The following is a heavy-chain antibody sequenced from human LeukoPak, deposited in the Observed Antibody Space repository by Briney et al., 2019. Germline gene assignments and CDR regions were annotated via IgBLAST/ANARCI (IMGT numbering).Heavy chain of an antibody. CDR3: AKSGMGSSWYLHFDY. Sequence: GGSLRLSYAASGFTFSSYGMHWVRQAPGKALEWVAVISYDGSSQYYADSVKGRFTISRDNSKNTLYLQMNGLRAEDTAVYYCAKSGMGSSWYLHFDYWGQGTLVTVSS. CDR2: ISYDGSSQ. D-gene: IGHD6-13*01. J-gene: IGHJ4*02. CDR1: GFTFSSYG. V-gene: IGHV3-30*18.